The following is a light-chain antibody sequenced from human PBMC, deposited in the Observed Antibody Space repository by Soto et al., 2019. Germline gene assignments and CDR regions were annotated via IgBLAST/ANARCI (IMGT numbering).Light chain of an antibody. CDR1: QTISSSY. CDR2: DVS. Sequence: EIVLTQSPGTLSLSPGERATLSCRASQTISSSYLAWYQQKPGQAPRLLIYDVSSRATDIPDRFSGSGSGTDFTLTISRLEPEDFAVYYCQQYGSSRTFGQGTKVEIK. CDR3: QQYGSSRT. J-gene: IGKJ1*01. V-gene: IGKV3-20*01.